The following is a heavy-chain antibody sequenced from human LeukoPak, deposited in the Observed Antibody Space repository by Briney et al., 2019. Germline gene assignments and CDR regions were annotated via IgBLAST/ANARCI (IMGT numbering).Heavy chain of an antibody. V-gene: IGHV1-8*02. J-gene: IGHJ6*02. Sequence: GASVKVSCKASGYTFSDHYIHWVRQATGQGLEWMGWMNPNSGNTGYTQKFQGRVTMTRNTSISTAYMELSSLRSEDTAVYYCARGLAWYWYYYYGMDVWGQGTTVTVSS. CDR2: MNPNSGNT. D-gene: IGHD2-8*02. CDR1: GYTFSDHY. CDR3: ARGLAWYWYYYYGMDV.